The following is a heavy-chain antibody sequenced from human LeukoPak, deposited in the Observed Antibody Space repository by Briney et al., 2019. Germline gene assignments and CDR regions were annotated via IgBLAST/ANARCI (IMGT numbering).Heavy chain of an antibody. D-gene: IGHD3-10*01. CDR1: GFTFNSYA. V-gene: IGHV3-23*01. J-gene: IGHJ4*02. CDR3: ARDRGNPSFDY. CDR2: ITGSGGST. Sequence: GGSLRLSCAASGFTFNSYAMTWVRQAPGKGLEWVSSITGSGGSTYYVDSEKGRFTISRDNSKNTLYLQMNSLRAEDPAVYYCARDRGNPSFDYWGQGTLVTVSS.